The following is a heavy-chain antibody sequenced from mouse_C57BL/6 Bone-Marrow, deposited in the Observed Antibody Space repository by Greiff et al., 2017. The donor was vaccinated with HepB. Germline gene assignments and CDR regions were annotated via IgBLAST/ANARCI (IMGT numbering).Heavy chain of an antibody. J-gene: IGHJ1*03. D-gene: IGHD2-5*01. CDR1: GYTFTSYW. CDR3: ARRYSNYWYFDV. CDR2: INPSSGYT. V-gene: IGHV1-7*01. Sequence: VQRVESGAELAKPGASVKLSCKASGYTFTSYWMHWVKQRPGQGLEWIGYINPSSGYTKYNQKFKDKATLTADKSSSTAYMQLSSLTYEDSAVYYCARRYSNYWYFDVWGTGTTVTVSS.